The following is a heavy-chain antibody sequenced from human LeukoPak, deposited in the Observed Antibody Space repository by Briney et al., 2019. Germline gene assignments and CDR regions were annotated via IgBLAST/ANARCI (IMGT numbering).Heavy chain of an antibody. Sequence: SETLSLTCTVSGGSISSYYWSWIRQPPGKGLEWIAYIYYSGSTDYNPSPKSRVTISLDTSKNQFSLKLSSVTAADTAVYYCARHDPIVGTPDAFDIWGQGTMVTVSS. J-gene: IGHJ3*02. CDR3: ARHDPIVGTPDAFDI. V-gene: IGHV4-59*08. CDR1: GGSISSYY. D-gene: IGHD1-26*01. CDR2: IYYSGST.